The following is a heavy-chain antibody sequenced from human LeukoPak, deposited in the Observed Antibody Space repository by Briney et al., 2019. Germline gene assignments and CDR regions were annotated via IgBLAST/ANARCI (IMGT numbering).Heavy chain of an antibody. CDR3: AKGRGSEPVEGFDY. Sequence: GGSLRLSCAASGFTFSSYAMSWVRQAPGKGLEWVSAISGSGGSTYYADSVKGRFTISRDNSKDTLYLQMNSLRAEDTAVYYCAKGRGSEPVEGFDYWGQGTLVTVSS. CDR1: GFTFSSYA. CDR2: ISGSGGST. V-gene: IGHV3-23*01. J-gene: IGHJ4*02. D-gene: IGHD1-26*01.